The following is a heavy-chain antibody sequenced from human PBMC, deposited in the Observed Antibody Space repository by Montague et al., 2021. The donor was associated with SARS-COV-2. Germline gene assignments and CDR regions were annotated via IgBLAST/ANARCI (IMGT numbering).Heavy chain of an antibody. CDR3: ARAVRGVIILSPYYAMDV. Sequence: SDTLSLTCAVYGGSFSAYYWNWIRQPPGKGLEWIGDINHSGRTNFNPSLKSQVTVSLDTSKNQFSLKLRSVTAADTAVYYCARAVRGVIILSPYYAMDVWGQGTSVTVSS. J-gene: IGHJ6*02. CDR2: INHSGRT. D-gene: IGHD3-10*01. V-gene: IGHV4-34*01. CDR1: GGSFSAYY.